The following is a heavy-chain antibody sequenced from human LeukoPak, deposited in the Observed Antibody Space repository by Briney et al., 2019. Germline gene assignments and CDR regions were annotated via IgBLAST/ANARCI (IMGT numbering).Heavy chain of an antibody. V-gene: IGHV1-2*02. CDR3: ARDSPRDWFDP. CDR1: GYTFTGYH. CDR2: INPNSGGT. Sequence: EASVNVSCKASGYTFTGYHMHWVRHAPGQGLGWMGWINPNSGGTNYAQKFQVRVTMTRDAPISTAYMELRSLRSADTPGYYCARDSPRDWFDPWGQGTLVTVSS. J-gene: IGHJ5*02.